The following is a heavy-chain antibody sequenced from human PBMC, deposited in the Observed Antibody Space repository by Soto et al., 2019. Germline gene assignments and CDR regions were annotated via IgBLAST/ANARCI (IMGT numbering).Heavy chain of an antibody. V-gene: IGHV3-33*01. Sequence: QVQLVESGGGVVQPGRSLRLSCAASGFTFSSYGMHWVRQAPGKGLEWVAVIWYDGSNKYYADSVKGRFTISRDNSKNTLYLQMNSLRAEDTAVYYCARERLAGLSDYWGQGTLVTVSS. CDR3: ARERLAGLSDY. CDR2: IWYDGSNK. CDR1: GFTFSSYG. D-gene: IGHD6-19*01. J-gene: IGHJ4*02.